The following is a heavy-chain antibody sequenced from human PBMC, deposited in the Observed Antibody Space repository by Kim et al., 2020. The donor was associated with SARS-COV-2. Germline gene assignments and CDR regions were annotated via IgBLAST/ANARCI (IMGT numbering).Heavy chain of an antibody. V-gene: IGHV1-3*01. CDR2: INAGTGNT. J-gene: IGHJ4*01. CDR1: GYTFTSYG. D-gene: IGHD2-2*01. Sequence: ASVKVSCKASGYTFTSYGMHWVFQAPGQRLEWMGWINAGTGNTKYSQKFEGRVTITRDTSASTAYMALSSPRSEDTAVYYFARDHSVCSCSTCYGEAIDY. CDR3: ARDHSVCSCSTCYGEAIDY.